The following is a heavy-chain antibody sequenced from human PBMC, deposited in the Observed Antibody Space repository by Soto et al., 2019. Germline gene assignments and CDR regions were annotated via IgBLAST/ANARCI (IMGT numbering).Heavy chain of an antibody. D-gene: IGHD3-22*01. CDR2: ISYDGSNK. Sequence: GGSLRLSCAASGFTFSSYGMHWVRQAPGKGLEWVAVISYDGSNKYYADSVKGRFTISRDNSKNTLYLQMNSLRAEDTAVYYCAKKGVDYYDSSGYYLDYWGQGTLVTVSS. CDR3: AKKGVDYYDSSGYYLDY. CDR1: GFTFSSYG. J-gene: IGHJ4*02. V-gene: IGHV3-30*18.